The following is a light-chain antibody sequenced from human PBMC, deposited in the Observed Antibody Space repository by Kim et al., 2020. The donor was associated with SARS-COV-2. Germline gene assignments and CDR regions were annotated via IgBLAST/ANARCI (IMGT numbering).Light chain of an antibody. CDR1: NLGSKS. CDR2: YDS. CDR3: QVWDSSSDHNYV. V-gene: IGLV3-21*04. J-gene: IGLJ1*01. Sequence: PGKTARITCGGNNLGSKSVHGYQQKPGQAPVLVIYYDSDRPSGIPERFSGSNSGNTATLTISRVEAGDEADYYCQVWDSSSDHNYVFGTGTKVTVL.